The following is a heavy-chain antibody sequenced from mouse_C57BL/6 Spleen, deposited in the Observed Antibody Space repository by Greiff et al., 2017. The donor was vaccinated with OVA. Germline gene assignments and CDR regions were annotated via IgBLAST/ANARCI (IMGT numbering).Heavy chain of an antibody. CDR2: INPSNGGI. CDR1: GYTFTSYW. J-gene: IGHJ3*01. V-gene: IGHV1-53*01. D-gene: IGHD2-3*01. Sequence: QVQLQQPGTELVKPGASVKLSCKASGYTFTSYWMHWVKQRPGQGLEWIGNINPSNGGINYNEKFKSKATLTVDKSSSTAYMQLSSLTSEDSAVYYCASDGYYNAWFAYWGQGTLVTVSA. CDR3: ASDGYYNAWFAY.